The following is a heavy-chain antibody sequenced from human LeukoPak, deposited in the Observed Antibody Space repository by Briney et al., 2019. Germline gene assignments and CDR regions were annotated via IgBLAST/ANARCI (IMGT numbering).Heavy chain of an antibody. CDR1: GFIFRNSA. Sequence: GGSLRHSSAAPGFIFRNSAIHWGRQAPGKGLEWGAVISNDGNNKNYADCVKGRFTISRDNSQNTLYLQMNSLRAEDTAVYYCAGHFGAWHYFDYWGQGTLVTVSS. CDR3: AGHFGAWHYFDY. J-gene: IGHJ4*02. CDR2: ISNDGNNK. V-gene: IGHV3-30*04. D-gene: IGHD3-3*01.